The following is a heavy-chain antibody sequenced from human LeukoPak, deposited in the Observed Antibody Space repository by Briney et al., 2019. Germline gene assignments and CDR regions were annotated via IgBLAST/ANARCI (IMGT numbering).Heavy chain of an antibody. D-gene: IGHD2-8*01. CDR3: AKDMKMLSDY. Sequence: SGGSLRLSCAASGFTFSSYSMNWVRQAPGKGLEWVSSINRSPSNTYYADSVKGRFTISRDNSKNTLYLQMNSLRAEDTAVYYCAKDMKMLSDYWGQGTLVTVSS. J-gene: IGHJ4*02. V-gene: IGHV3-21*04. CDR2: INRSPSNT. CDR1: GFTFSSYS.